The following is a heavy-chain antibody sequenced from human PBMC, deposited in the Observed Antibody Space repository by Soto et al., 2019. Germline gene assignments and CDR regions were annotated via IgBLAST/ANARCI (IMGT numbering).Heavy chain of an antibody. D-gene: IGHD6-19*01. CDR2: IYHSGST. Sequence: QLQLQESGSGLVKPSQTLSLTCAVSGGSVSSGGYSWSWIRQPPGKGLEWIGYIYHSGSTYYNPSLKSRVTISVDRSKNQFSLKLSSVTAADTAVYYCARAGGLGAVAADYWGQGTLVTVST. J-gene: IGHJ4*02. CDR3: ARAGGLGAVAADY. CDR1: GGSVSSGGYS. V-gene: IGHV4-30-2*01.